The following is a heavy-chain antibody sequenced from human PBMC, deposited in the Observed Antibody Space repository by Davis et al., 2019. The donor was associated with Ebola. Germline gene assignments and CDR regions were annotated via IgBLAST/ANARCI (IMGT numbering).Heavy chain of an antibody. J-gene: IGHJ3*02. V-gene: IGHV1-3*01. Sequence: ASVKVSCKASGYTFNKYNMHWVRQDPGQRLEWMGWINAGNGYTKYSLKFRGRVTITKDNSASTAYMELSSLRSEDTAVYYCARDFAVLVAGTSAGGFDMWGQGTMVTVSS. CDR2: INAGNGYT. CDR3: ARDFAVLVAGTSAGGFDM. CDR1: GYTFNKYN. D-gene: IGHD6-19*01.